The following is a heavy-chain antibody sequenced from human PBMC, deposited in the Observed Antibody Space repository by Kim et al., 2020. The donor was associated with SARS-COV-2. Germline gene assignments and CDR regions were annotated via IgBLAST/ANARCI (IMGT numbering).Heavy chain of an antibody. CDR1: GGSFSGYY. CDR2: INHSGST. V-gene: IGHV4-34*01. D-gene: IGHD6-13*01. CDR3: ARDHSSSWYLTPIKANDAFDI. Sequence: GSLRLSCAVYGGSFSGYYWSWIRQPPGKGLEWIGEINHSGSTNYNPSLKSRVTISVDTSKNQFSLKLSSVTAADTAVYYCARDHSSSWYLTPIKANDAFDIWGQGTMVTVSS. J-gene: IGHJ3*02.